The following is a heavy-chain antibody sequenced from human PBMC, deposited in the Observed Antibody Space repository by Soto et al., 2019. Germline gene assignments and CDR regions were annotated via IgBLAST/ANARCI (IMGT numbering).Heavy chain of an antibody. CDR3: ASQWLAYYFDY. CDR1: GGSISSSSYY. J-gene: IGHJ4*02. CDR2: IYYSGNT. V-gene: IGHV4-39*01. Sequence: QLQLQESGPGLVKPSETLSLTCTVSGGSISSSSYYWGWIRQPPGKGLEWIGSIYYSGNTYYNPSLKSRVTISVDTSKNQFSLKLSSVTAADTAVYYCASQWLAYYFDYWGQGTLVTVSS. D-gene: IGHD6-19*01.